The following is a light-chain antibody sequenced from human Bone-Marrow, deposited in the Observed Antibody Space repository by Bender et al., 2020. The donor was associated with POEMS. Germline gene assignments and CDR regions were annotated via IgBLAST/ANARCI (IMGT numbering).Light chain of an antibody. Sequence: QSALTQPASVSGSPGQSITISCTGTSSDVGGYNYVSWYQQHPGKAPKLMIYDVSDRPSGVSNRFSGSRSGNTASLTISGLQAEDEAEYHCQSYDSSLSCSVVFGGGTKLTVL. J-gene: IGLJ2*01. V-gene: IGLV2-14*03. CDR2: DVS. CDR3: QSYDSSLSCSVV. CDR1: SSDVGGYNY.